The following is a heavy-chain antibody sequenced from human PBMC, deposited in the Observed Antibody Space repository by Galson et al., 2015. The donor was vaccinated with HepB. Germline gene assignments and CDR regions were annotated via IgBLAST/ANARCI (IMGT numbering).Heavy chain of an antibody. Sequence: SLRLSCAASGFTFSNYWMSWVRQAPGKGLEWVANIKEDGSETHYVDSMKGRFIISRDNAKKSLYLQMNSLRAEDTAIYYCARERDPTSSGSLLNYWGRGTLVTVSS. D-gene: IGHD6-6*01. V-gene: IGHV3-7*03. CDR3: ARERDPTSSGSLLNY. CDR2: IKEDGSET. J-gene: IGHJ4*02. CDR1: GFTFSNYW.